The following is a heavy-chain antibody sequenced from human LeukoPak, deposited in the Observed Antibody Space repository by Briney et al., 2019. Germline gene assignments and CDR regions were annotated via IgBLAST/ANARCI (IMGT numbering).Heavy chain of an antibody. Sequence: PSETLSLTCTVSGGSISSSSYYWGWIRQPPGKGLEWIGSIYYSGSTYYNPSLKSRVTISVDTSKNQFSLTLSSVTAADTAVYYCARDESCSSTSCYTAGWFDPWGQGTLVTVSS. J-gene: IGHJ5*02. V-gene: IGHV4-39*07. CDR3: ARDESCSSTSCYTAGWFDP. CDR1: GGSISSSSYY. D-gene: IGHD2-2*02. CDR2: IYYSGST.